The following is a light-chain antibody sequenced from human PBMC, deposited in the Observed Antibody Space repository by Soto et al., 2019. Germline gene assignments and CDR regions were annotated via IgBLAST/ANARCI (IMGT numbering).Light chain of an antibody. Sequence: EIVLTQSPATLSLSPGERATLSCRASQSVSSYLAWYQHKPGQAPRLLIYDAFNRATGVPVRFSGSGSGTDFTLTISSLEPEDFAVYYCQQRSNWAPITFGPGTKVDF. CDR1: QSVSSY. CDR3: QQRSNWAPIT. J-gene: IGKJ3*01. V-gene: IGKV3-11*01. CDR2: DAF.